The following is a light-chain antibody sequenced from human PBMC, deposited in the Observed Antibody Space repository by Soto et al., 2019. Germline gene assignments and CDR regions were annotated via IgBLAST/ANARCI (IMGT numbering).Light chain of an antibody. CDR3: QVWDNVDDHIDV. J-gene: IGLJ1*01. CDR1: NIDSRT. CDR2: DNS. Sequence: SYELTQPPSVSVAPGQTATISCGENNIDSRTVHWYQQKPGQAPLLVVYDNSFRPSAIPNRFSGSNSGNTATLTISRVEAGDEADYYCQVWDNVDDHIDVFGTGTKLTVL. V-gene: IGLV3-21*02.